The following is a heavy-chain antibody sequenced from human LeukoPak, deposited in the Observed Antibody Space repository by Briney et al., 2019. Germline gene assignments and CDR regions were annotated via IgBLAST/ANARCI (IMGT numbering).Heavy chain of an antibody. V-gene: IGHV3-23*01. CDR1: GFTFSNYG. Sequence: GGSPRLSCAASGFTFSNYGMSWVRQAPGKGLEWVSGMSGSGGSTYYADSVKGRFTISRDNSKNTLYLQMNSLRAEDAAVYYCAKEGYVWGSYRPYFDYWGQGTLVTVSS. CDR2: MSGSGGST. CDR3: AKEGYVWGSYRPYFDY. J-gene: IGHJ4*02. D-gene: IGHD3-16*02.